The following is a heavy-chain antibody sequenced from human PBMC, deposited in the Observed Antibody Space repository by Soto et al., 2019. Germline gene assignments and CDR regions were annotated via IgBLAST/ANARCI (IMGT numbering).Heavy chain of an antibody. CDR2: ISYDGSNK. CDR1: GFTFSSYG. D-gene: IGHD3-9*01. CDR3: AKGPFTYYDILTGYYYFDY. J-gene: IGHJ4*02. Sequence: GGSLRLSCAASGFTFSSYGMHWVRQAPGKGLEWVAVISYDGSNKYYADSVKGRFTISRDNSKNTLYLQMNSLRAEDTAVYYCAKGPFTYYDILTGYYYFDYWGQGTLVTVSS. V-gene: IGHV3-30*18.